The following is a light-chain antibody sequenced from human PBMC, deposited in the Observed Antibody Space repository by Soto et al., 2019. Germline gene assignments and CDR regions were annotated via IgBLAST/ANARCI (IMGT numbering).Light chain of an antibody. J-gene: IGLJ1*01. V-gene: IGLV2-14*01. CDR3: SSYTSSSTPYV. CDR2: DVS. Sequence: QSALTQPASVSGSPGQSITISCTGTSSDVGGYNYVSWYQQHPGKAPKLMIYDVSNRPSGVSNRFSGSKSGNTASLTISGLQDDDEDDYYCSSYTSSSTPYVFGTGTKVTVL. CDR1: SSDVGGYNY.